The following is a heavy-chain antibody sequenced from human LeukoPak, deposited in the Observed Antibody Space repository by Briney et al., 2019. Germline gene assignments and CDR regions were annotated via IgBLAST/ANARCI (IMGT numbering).Heavy chain of an antibody. J-gene: IGHJ1*01. Sequence: GGSLRLSCAASGFTFSSYAMHWVRQAPGKGLEWVAVISYDGSNKYYADSVKGRFTISRDNSKNTLYLQMNSLRAEDTAVYYCAKDRGYGGNPIDFQHWGQGTLVTVSS. CDR1: GFTFSSYA. CDR3: AKDRGYGGNPIDFQH. V-gene: IGHV3-30-3*01. CDR2: ISYDGSNK. D-gene: IGHD4-23*01.